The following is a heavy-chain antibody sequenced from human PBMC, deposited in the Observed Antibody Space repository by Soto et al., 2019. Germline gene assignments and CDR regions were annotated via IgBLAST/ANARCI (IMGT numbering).Heavy chain of an antibody. CDR3: ARDRCGDYERGDCYPSY. CDR1: GFTFSSYA. J-gene: IGHJ4*02. Sequence: HPGGSLRLSCAASGFTFSSYAMHWVRQAPGKGLEWVAVISYDGSNKYYADSVKGRFTISRDNSKNTLYLQMNSLRAEDTAVYYCARDRCGDYERGDCYPSYWGQGTLVTVSS. CDR2: ISYDGSNK. D-gene: IGHD2-21*02. V-gene: IGHV3-30-3*01.